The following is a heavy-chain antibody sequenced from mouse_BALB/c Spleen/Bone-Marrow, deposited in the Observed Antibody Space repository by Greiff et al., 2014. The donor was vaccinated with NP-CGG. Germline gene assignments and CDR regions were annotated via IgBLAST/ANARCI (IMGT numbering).Heavy chain of an antibody. J-gene: IGHJ2*01. CDR2: IDPANGNT. V-gene: IGHV14-3*02. D-gene: IGHD2-14*01. CDR3: ASYYRYSFDY. Sequence: EVQLQQSGAELVRPGASVKLSCTGSGFNIKDTYMHWVKQRPEQGLEWIGRIDPANGNTKYDPKFQGKATITADTSSNTAYLQLSSLTSEDTAVYYCASYYRYSFDYWGRGTTLTVSS. CDR1: GFNIKDTY.